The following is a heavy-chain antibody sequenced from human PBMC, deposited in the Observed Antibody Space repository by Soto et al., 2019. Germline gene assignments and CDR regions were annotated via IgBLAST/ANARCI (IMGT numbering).Heavy chain of an antibody. D-gene: IGHD2-21*02. J-gene: IGHJ4*02. CDR2: ISGSNNNI. V-gene: IGHV3-48*03. CDR3: ATEELCGADCYFFKH. Sequence: EVQLLETGGGSVHVGGSLRLSCAVSGFNLRNYEMNWVRQVPGKGLEWISKISGSNNNIYYADSVQGRFTISRDNANNALFLQMNSLRAEDTATYHCATEELCGADCYFFKHWGQGNLVTVSS. CDR1: GFNLRNYE.